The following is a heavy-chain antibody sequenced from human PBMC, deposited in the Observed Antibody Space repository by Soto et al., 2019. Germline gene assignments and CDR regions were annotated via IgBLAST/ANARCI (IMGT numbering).Heavy chain of an antibody. V-gene: IGHV1-2*04. CDR1: GYTYTGYY. CDR2: INPNSGCT. J-gene: IGHJ4*02. Sequence: SVKVSRMVSGYTYTGYYMHLVRQAPREGLEWMGLINPNSGCTNYAQKFQGWVTMNRYTSISTAYMELSRLRSDDTAVYYCARDHGGWLDYWGQGTLVTVSS. D-gene: IGHD6-19*01. CDR3: ARDHGGWLDY.